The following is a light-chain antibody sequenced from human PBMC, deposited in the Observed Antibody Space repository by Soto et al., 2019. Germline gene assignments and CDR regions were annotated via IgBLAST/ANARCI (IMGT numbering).Light chain of an antibody. CDR1: SSDVGSYNL. CDR3: CSYAGSNTFA. V-gene: IGLV2-23*02. J-gene: IGLJ3*02. Sequence: QSALTQPASVSGSPGQSITLSCTGTSSDVGSYNLVSCYQQHPGKAPKLMIYEDSKRPSGISNRFSGSKSGNTASLTISGLQAQDEADYYCCSYAGSNTFAFGGGTTRTVL. CDR2: EDS.